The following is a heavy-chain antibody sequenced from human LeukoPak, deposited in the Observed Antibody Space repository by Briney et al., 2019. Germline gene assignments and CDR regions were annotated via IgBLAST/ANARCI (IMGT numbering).Heavy chain of an antibody. CDR3: VRDGETYSSSWFWFDP. Sequence: SETLSLTCAVYGGSFSGHYWSWIRQPPGKGLEWIGEINDSGSTEGNPSLKSRLTISVDTSKNQFSLKLSSVTAADTAVYYCVRDGETYSSSWFWFDPWGQGTLVTVSS. D-gene: IGHD6-13*01. CDR2: INDSGST. CDR1: GGSFSGHY. V-gene: IGHV4-34*01. J-gene: IGHJ5*02.